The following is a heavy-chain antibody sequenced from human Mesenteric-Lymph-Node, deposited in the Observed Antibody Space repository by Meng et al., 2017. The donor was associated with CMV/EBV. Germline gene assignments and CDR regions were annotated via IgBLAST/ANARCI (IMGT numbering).Heavy chain of an antibody. CDR3: AVFPYVSASAAH. V-gene: IGHV1-2*02. CDR1: GYTFTSYG. CDR2: IFPSSGGT. D-gene: IGHD3-10*02. Sequence: ASVKVSCKASGYTFTSYGISWVRQAPGQGPEWMGWIFPSSGGTKYAQKFQGRVTMTRDTSIRTAYMELDRLTSDDTAVYYCAVFPYVSASAAHWGQGALVTVSS. J-gene: IGHJ4*02.